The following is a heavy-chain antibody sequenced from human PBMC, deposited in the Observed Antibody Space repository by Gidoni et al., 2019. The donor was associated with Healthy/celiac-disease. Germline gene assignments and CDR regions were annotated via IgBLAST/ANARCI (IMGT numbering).Heavy chain of an antibody. J-gene: IGHJ4*02. CDR2: ISAYTGNT. D-gene: IGHD2-21*01. CDR3: ARDHSVDGFDY. CDR1: GYTFTSYG. Sequence: QVQLVQSGAEVKKPGAFVRVYCKASGYTFTSYGTSWVRQAPGQGLGWMGWISAYTGNTNYARKLQGRVTMTTDTSTSTAYMELRSLRSDDTAVYYCARDHSVDGFDYWGQGTLVTVSS. V-gene: IGHV1-18*01.